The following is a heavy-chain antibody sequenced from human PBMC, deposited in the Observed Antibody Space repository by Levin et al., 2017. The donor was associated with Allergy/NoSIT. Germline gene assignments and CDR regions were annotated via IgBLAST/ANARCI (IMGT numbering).Heavy chain of an antibody. CDR2: ISKDESNK. Sequence: GGSLRLSCAASGFSFTSQAMHWVRQAPGRGLEWVAIISKDESNKYYADSVEGRFTISRDNARNMLYLEMNNLRAEDTAVYYCAKPKYFGELTNFDYWGQGTLSPSPQ. D-gene: IGHD3-10*01. CDR3: AKPKYFGELTNFDY. J-gene: IGHJ4*02. V-gene: IGHV3-30*04. CDR1: GFSFTSQA.